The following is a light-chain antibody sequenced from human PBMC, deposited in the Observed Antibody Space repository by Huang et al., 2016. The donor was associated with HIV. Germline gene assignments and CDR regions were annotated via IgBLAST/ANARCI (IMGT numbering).Light chain of an antibody. V-gene: IGKV3-20*01. CDR1: QGVSSSY. CDR3: QQYGSSLWT. J-gene: IGKJ1*01. CDR2: GAS. Sequence: EIVLTQSPGTLSLFPGERATLSCRASQGVSSSYLAWYQQKPGQAPRLLIYGASSMATGIPDRFSGSGSGTDFTLTISRLEPEDFAVYYCQQYGSSLWTFGQGTKVEIK.